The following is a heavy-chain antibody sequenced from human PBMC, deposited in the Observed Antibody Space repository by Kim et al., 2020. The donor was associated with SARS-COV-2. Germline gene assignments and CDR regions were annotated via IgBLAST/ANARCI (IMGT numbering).Heavy chain of an antibody. J-gene: IGHJ4*02. V-gene: IGHV3-23*01. D-gene: IGHD6-19*01. Sequence: SVKGRFTISRDNSKNTLYLQMNSLRAEDTAVYYCAKGGQWLVPGPGYFDYWGQGTLVTVSS. CDR3: AKGGQWLVPGPGYFDY.